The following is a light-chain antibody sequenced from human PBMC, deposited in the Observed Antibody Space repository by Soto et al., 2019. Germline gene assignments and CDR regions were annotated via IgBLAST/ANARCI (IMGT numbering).Light chain of an antibody. J-gene: IGKJ5*01. V-gene: IGKV3-20*01. CDR1: QSVSSSY. CDR3: HQYGSSPPIT. CDR2: GAS. Sequence: EIVLTQSPGTLSLSPGDRATLSCRASQSVSSSYLAWYQQKPGQAPRILIYGASSRATGIPDRFIGGGSGTNSTHTISRREPEDVVVYYWHQYGSSPPITFGQGTRLEIK.